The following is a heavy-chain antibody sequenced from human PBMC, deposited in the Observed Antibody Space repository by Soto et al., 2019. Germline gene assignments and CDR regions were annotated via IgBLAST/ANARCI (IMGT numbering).Heavy chain of an antibody. J-gene: IGHJ4*02. CDR1: GFSLSTSGVG. Sequence: QITLKESGPTLVKPTQNLTLTCTFSGFSLSTSGVGVGWIRQPPGKALEWLALIYWDDDKRYSPSLKSRLTITKDTSKNQVVLTMTNMDPVDTASYYCAHRPSYCSGGSCYSGFDYWGQVTLVTVSS. V-gene: IGHV2-5*02. D-gene: IGHD2-15*01. CDR3: AHRPSYCSGGSCYSGFDY. CDR2: IYWDDDK.